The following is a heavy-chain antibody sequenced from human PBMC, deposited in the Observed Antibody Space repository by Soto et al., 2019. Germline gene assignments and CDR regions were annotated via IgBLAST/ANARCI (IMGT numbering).Heavy chain of an antibody. Sequence: GGSLRFSCAASGFTFSSYAMSWVRQAPGKGLEWVAVISYDGDNKYYADSVKGRFTISRDNSKNALFLQMTSLRLEDKGVYYCARDPTRYVSGPDYWCQGTLVTVSS. CDR2: ISYDGDNK. CDR3: ARDPTRYVSGPDY. CDR1: GFTFSSYA. D-gene: IGHD3-10*01. J-gene: IGHJ4*02. V-gene: IGHV3-30-3*01.